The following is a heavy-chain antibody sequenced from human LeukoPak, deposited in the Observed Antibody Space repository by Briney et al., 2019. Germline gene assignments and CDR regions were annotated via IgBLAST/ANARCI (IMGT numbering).Heavy chain of an antibody. CDR2: ISYDGSNK. CDR1: GFTFSSYA. Sequence: GGSLRLSCAASGFTFSSYAMSWVRQAPGKGLEWVAVISYDGSNKYYADSVKGRFTISRDNSKNTLYLQMNSLRAEDTAVYYCAKDSQYSIPDYWGQGTLVTVSS. V-gene: IGHV3-30*18. CDR3: AKDSQYSIPDY. D-gene: IGHD5-18*01. J-gene: IGHJ4*02.